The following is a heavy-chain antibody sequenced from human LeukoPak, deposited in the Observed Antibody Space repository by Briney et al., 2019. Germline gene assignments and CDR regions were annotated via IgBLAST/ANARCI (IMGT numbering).Heavy chain of an antibody. CDR3: ARVYCGGDCKLRDYYYGMDV. Sequence: ASVKVSCKASGYTFTGYCMHWVRQAPGQGLEWMGWINPNSGGTNYAQKFQGRVTMTRDTSISTAYMELSRLRSDDTAVYYCARVYCGGDCKLRDYYYGMDVWGQGTTVTVSS. V-gene: IGHV1-2*02. J-gene: IGHJ6*02. CDR2: INPNSGGT. D-gene: IGHD2-21*02. CDR1: GYTFTGYC.